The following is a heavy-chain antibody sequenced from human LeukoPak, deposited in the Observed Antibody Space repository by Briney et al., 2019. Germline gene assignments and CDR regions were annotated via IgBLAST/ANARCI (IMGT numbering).Heavy chain of an antibody. CDR3: ARAPGDHDY. CDR2: ISYDGSNK. V-gene: IGHV3-30-3*01. J-gene: IGHJ4*02. CDR1: GFTFSSYA. Sequence: PGRSLRLSCAASGFTFSSYAMHWVRQAPGKGLEWVAVISYDGSNKYYADSVKGRFTISGDNSKNTLYLQMNSLRAEDTAVYYCARAPGDHDYWGQGTLVTVSS. D-gene: IGHD2-21*02.